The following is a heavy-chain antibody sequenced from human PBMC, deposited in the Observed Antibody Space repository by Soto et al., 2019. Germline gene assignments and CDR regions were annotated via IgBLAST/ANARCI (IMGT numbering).Heavy chain of an antibody. D-gene: IGHD2-8*01. CDR3: ARQEVPQWFTKGYYGMDV. V-gene: IGHV4-34*01. CDR2: INHRGNT. J-gene: IGHJ6*02. Sequence: SETLSLTCAVYGGSFSGFYWTWIRQPPGKGLEWIGEINHRGNTNYNPSLKSRVTISVDTSKNQFSLKLTSVTAADTAVYYCARQEVPQWFTKGYYGMDVWDQGTTVT. CDR1: GGSFSGFY.